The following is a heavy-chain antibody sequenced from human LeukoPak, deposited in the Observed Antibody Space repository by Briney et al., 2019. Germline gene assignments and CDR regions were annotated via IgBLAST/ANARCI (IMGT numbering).Heavy chain of an antibody. D-gene: IGHD5-18*01. V-gene: IGHV4-39*07. CDR3: AKGAGGFSYYNWFDP. CDR1: GDSLSSSSSY. J-gene: IGHJ5*02. CDR2: IYYSGTT. Sequence: PSETLSLTCTVSGDSLSSSSSYWGWLRQPPGEGLEWIGSIYYSGTTHYNPSLESRVTISVDTSKNQFSLKLASVTAADTAIYYCAKGAGGFSYYNWFDPWGQGTLVTVSS.